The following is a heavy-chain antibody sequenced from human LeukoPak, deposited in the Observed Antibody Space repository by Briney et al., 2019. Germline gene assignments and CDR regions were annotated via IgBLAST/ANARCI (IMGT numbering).Heavy chain of an antibody. D-gene: IGHD2-21*02. CDR3: ARLLAYCGGDCYVAAFDI. CDR2: ISAYNGNT. J-gene: IGHJ3*02. V-gene: IGHV1-18*01. CDR1: GYTFTSYG. Sequence: GASVKVSCKASGYTFTSYGISWVRQAPGQGLEWMGWISAYNGNTNYAQKLQGRVTMTTDTSTSTAYMELRSLRSDDTAVYYCARLLAYCGGDCYVAAFDIWGQGTMVTVSS.